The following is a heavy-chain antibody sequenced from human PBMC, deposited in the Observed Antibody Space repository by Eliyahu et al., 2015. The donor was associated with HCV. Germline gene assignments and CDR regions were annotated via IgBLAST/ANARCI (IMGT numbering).Heavy chain of an antibody. CDR2: IDPSDSRT. J-gene: IGHJ6*02. CDR3: ARKTYDFYSGMDV. D-gene: IGHD2-21*01. CDR1: GFSFTTSW. Sequence: EVRLVQSGAEVRKPGESLRISCKGSGFSFTTSWITWVRQMPGKGLEWMGRIDPSDSRTIYSPSFQGHVTISADKSISTAYLQWSTLKASDTAVYYCARKTYDFYSGMDVWGQGTTVTVSS. V-gene: IGHV5-10-1*03.